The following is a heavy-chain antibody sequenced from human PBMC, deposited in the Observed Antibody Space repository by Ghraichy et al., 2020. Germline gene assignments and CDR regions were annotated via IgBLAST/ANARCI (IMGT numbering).Heavy chain of an antibody. D-gene: IGHD3-3*01. J-gene: IGHJ4*02. V-gene: IGHV3-23*01. CDR1: GFTFSSYA. CDR2: ISGSGGST. Sequence: GESLNISCAASGFTFSSYAMSWVRQAPGKGLEWVSAISGSGGSTYYADSVKGRFTISRDNSKNTLYLQMNSLRAEDTAVYYCAIGDYDFWSGPRGFDYWGQGTLVTVSS. CDR3: AIGDYDFWSGPRGFDY.